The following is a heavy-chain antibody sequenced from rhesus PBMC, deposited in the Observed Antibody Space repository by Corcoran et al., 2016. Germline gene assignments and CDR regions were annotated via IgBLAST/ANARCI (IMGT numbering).Heavy chain of an antibody. J-gene: IGHJ4*01. D-gene: IGHD2-21*01. CDR1: GGSFSGYF. Sequence: QVQLQESGPGLVKPSETLSLTCAVSGGSFSGYFWGWIRQPPGQGMEWIGDISDTSGRTDYNPSLKRRVTLSVDTSKNQFSLKLLSVTTADTAVYYCARDGGSGKYYYVAYWGQGVLVTVSS. V-gene: IGHV4-165*01. CDR2: ISDTSGRT. CDR3: ARDGGSGKYYYVAY.